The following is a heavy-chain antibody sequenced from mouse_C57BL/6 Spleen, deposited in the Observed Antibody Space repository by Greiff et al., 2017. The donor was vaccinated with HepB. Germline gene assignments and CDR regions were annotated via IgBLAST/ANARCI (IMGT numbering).Heavy chain of an antibody. CDR3: VKAVSSGSSYTWFAY. Sequence: EVKLMESGGGLVQPGSSLRLSCAASGFVFIDYSMSWVRQLPGKAPEWLALIRNKVNGYTTDYHASVKGRFTISRDNSQNILYLQMNTLWAEDSATYYCVKAVSSGSSYTWFAYWGQGTLVTVSA. CDR1: GFVFIDYS. J-gene: IGHJ3*01. V-gene: IGHV7-4*01. D-gene: IGHD1-1*01. CDR2: IRNKVNGYTT.